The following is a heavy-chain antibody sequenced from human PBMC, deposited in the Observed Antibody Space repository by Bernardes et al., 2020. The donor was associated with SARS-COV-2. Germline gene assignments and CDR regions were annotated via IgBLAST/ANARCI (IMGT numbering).Heavy chain of an antibody. CDR3: ARGWGIAVADNTRASYYYGMDV. J-gene: IGHJ6*02. CDR2: INSDGSST. Sequence: GGSLRLSCAASGFTFSNYWMHWVRQAPGKGLVWVSGINSDGSSTSYADSVKGRFTISRDNAKNTLTLQMTSRRAEDTAVYYCARGWGIAVADNTRASYYYGMDVWGRGTTVTVSS. D-gene: IGHD6-19*01. CDR1: GFTFSNYW. V-gene: IGHV3-74*01.